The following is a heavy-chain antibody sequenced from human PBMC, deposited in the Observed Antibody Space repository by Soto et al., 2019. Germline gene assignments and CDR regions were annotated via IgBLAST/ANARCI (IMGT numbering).Heavy chain of an antibody. J-gene: IGHJ5*01. V-gene: IGHV4-4*02. CDR1: VDSISIFHC. CDR2: IFHSGAT. CDR3: ARDGGQGLKGAGSWVDS. D-gene: IGHD3-10*01. Sequence: QVQLQESGPGLVKPSGTLSLTCAVSVDSISIFHCWTWLRQSPGRGLDWIGEIFHSGATTYNPSLEGRVTIPTDESTNPAALKWTSVTAADTPVDYCARDGGQGLKGAGSWVDSWGQRIRVTVSS.